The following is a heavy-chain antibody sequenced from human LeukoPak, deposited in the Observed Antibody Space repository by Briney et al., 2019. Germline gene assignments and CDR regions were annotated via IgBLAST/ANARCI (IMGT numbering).Heavy chain of an antibody. D-gene: IGHD1-26*01. CDR2: INWHGGST. CDR1: GFTFDDYG. V-gene: IGHV3-20*04. J-gene: IGHJ3*02. Sequence: GGSLRLSCAASGFTFDDYGMSWVRQVPGKGLEWVSSINWHGGSTGYADSVKGRFTISRDNAKNSLYLQMNSLRAEDTAVYYCARAKTYSGSYNDAFDIWAKGQWSPSPQ. CDR3: ARAKTYSGSYNDAFDI.